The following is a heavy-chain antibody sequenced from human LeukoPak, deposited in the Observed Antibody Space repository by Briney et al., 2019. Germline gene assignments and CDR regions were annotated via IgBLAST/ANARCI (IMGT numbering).Heavy chain of an antibody. V-gene: IGHV4-38-2*02. Sequence: PSETLSLTCTVSGYSISSGYYWGWIRQPPGKGLEWIGSIYHSGSTYYNPSLKSRVTISVDTSKNQFSLKLSSVTAADTAVYYCAEETYYYDSSGYVFDYWGQGTLVTVSS. CDR1: GYSISSGYY. J-gene: IGHJ4*02. CDR2: IYHSGST. CDR3: AEETYYYDSSGYVFDY. D-gene: IGHD3-22*01.